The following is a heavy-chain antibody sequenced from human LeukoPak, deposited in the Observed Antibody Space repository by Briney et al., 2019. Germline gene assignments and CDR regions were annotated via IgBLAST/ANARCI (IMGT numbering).Heavy chain of an antibody. Sequence: GGSLRLSCAASGFTFSTYVMHWVRQAPGKGLEYVSAISSNGDNTYYADSVKGRFTISRDNSKNTLYLQMSSLRADDTAVYYCVRGTGYWGQGTLVTVSS. CDR2: ISSNGDNT. CDR3: VRGTGY. CDR1: GFTFSTYV. J-gene: IGHJ4*02. V-gene: IGHV3-64D*06.